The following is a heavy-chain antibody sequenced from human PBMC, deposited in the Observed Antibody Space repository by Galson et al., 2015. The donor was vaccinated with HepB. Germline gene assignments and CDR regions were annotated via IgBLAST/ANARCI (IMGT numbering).Heavy chain of an antibody. V-gene: IGHV3-30*04. CDR3: ARNGWGCGGDCYPTNYYYGMDV. CDR2: ISYDGSNK. Sequence: SLRLSCAASGFTFSSYAMHWVRQAPGKGLEWVAVISYDGSNKYYADSVKGRFTISRDNSKNTLYLQMNSLRAEDTAVYYCARNGWGCGGDCYPTNYYYGMDVWGQGATVTVSS. CDR1: GFTFSSYA. J-gene: IGHJ6*02. D-gene: IGHD2-21*02.